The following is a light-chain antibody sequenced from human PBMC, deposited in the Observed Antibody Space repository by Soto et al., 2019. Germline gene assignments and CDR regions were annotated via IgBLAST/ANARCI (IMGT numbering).Light chain of an antibody. J-gene: IGKJ1*01. CDR1: QSVSSSF. Sequence: EIVLTQSPGTLSLSPGERATLSCRASQSVSSSFLAWYQQKPGQAPRLLIYGASSRATGIPDRFSGSGSGTDLTITISRLEPEDGEVFDGQQYGSSPQTFGQGTKVDIK. V-gene: IGKV3-20*01. CDR2: GAS. CDR3: QQYGSSPQT.